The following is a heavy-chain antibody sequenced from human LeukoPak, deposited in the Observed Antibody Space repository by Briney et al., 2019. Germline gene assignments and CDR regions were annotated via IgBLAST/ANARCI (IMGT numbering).Heavy chain of an antibody. J-gene: IGHJ4*02. CDR2: ISSNGGST. V-gene: IGHV3-64*01. CDR3: ARDSIAVPSFTSDY. CDR1: GFTFSSYA. D-gene: IGHD6-19*01. Sequence: TGGSLRLSCAASGFTFSSYAMHWVRQAPGKGLEYVSAISSNGGSTYYANSVKGRFTISRDNSKNTLYLQMGSLRAEDMAVYYCARDSIAVPSFTSDYWGQGTLVTVSS.